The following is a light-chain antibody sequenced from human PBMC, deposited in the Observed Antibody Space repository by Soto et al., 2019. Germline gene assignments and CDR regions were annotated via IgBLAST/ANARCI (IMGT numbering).Light chain of an antibody. J-gene: IGKJ3*01. V-gene: IGKV2-28*01. Sequence: DIVMTQSPLSLSVTPGEPASISCRSSQSLLHSNGYNYLDWYLQKPGQSPQLLIYLGSNRASGVPDRFSGSGSGTDFTLRISRVEAEDVGVYYCIQALQTRFTFGPGTKVDIK. CDR1: QSLLHSNGYNY. CDR3: IQALQTRFT. CDR2: LGS.